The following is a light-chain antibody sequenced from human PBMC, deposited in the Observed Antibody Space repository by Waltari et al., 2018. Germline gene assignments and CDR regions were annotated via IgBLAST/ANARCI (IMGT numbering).Light chain of an antibody. Sequence: QSALTQPRSVSGSPGQSVTISCTGTSSDVGGYNFVSWYQQFPGKAPKLVIYDVNKRPSGVPNRSPGSKSGDTASLTISGLQAEDEADYYCCSYAGSYTRIFGGGTGLTVL. V-gene: IGLV2-11*01. CDR3: CSYAGSYTRI. CDR2: DVN. CDR1: SSDVGGYNF. J-gene: IGLJ2*01.